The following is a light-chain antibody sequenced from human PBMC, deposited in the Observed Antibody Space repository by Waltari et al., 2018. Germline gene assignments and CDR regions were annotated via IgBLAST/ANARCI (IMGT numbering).Light chain of an antibody. Sequence: EIVLTQSPGTLSLSPGERATLSCRASQSVGRTLAWYQQKPGQARRLLMYGASSRATGTPDRFSGSGSGTDFSLTISRLEPEDFAVYYCQHYVRLPATFGQGTKVEIK. V-gene: IGKV3-20*01. CDR2: GAS. CDR3: QHYVRLPAT. CDR1: QSVGRT. J-gene: IGKJ1*01.